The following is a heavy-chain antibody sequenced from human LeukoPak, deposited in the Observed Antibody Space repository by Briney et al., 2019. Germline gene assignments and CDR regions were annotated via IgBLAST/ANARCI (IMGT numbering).Heavy chain of an antibody. J-gene: IGHJ3*02. CDR1: GGSISSYY. D-gene: IGHD2-2*01. CDR2: IYYSGST. Sequence: SETLSLTCTVSGGSISSYYWSWIRQPPGKGLEWIGYIYYSGSTNYNPSLKSRVTISVDTSKNQFSLKLSSVTAADTAVYYCVNLGSTRDAFEIWGQGTMVTVSS. CDR3: VNLGSTRDAFEI. V-gene: IGHV4-59*01.